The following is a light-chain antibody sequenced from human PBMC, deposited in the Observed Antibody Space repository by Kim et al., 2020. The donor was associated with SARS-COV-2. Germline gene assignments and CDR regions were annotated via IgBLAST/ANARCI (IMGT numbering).Light chain of an antibody. CDR2: DAS. V-gene: IGKV1-33*01. Sequence: DIQMTQSPSSLSASVGDRVTITCQASQDISNYLNWYQQKPGKAPKLLIYDASNLETGVPSRFSGSGSGTDFTFTISSLQPEDIATYNCQQYDNNPPLFTFGPGTKVDIK. CDR1: QDISNY. J-gene: IGKJ3*01. CDR3: QQYDNNPPLFT.